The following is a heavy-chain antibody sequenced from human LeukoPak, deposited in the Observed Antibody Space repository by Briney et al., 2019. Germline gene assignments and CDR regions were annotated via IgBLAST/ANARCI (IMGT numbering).Heavy chain of an antibody. Sequence: PGRSLRLSCAASGFTFSSHGFHWVRQAPGKGLEWVSSISSSSSYIYYADSVKGRFTISRDNAKNSLYLQMNSLRAEDTAVYYCAREGIAVAAVDYWGQGTLVTVSS. CDR1: GFTFSSHG. J-gene: IGHJ4*02. CDR2: ISSSSSYI. V-gene: IGHV3-21*01. D-gene: IGHD6-19*01. CDR3: AREGIAVAAVDY.